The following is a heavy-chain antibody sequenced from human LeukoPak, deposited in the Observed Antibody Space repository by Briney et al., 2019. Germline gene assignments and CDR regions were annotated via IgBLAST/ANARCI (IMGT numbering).Heavy chain of an antibody. CDR3: ARDQGGNVDYYDYGYWYFDL. CDR1: GYTFTGYY. V-gene: IGHV1-2*02. Sequence: GASVKVSCKASGYTFTGYYMHWVRQAPGQGPEWVGWINPNSGGTSYAQKCQGRITMTRDTSISTAYMELRRLRSGDTAVYYCARDQGGNVDYYDYGYWYFDLWGRGTLVAVSS. D-gene: IGHD4-17*01. CDR2: INPNSGGT. J-gene: IGHJ2*01.